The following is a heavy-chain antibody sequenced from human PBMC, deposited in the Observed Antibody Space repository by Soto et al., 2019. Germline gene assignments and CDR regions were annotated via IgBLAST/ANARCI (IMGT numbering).Heavy chain of an antibody. CDR1: GGSISRGGYY. Sequence: SETLSLTCTVSGGSISRGGYYWSWIRQHPGKGLEWIGYIYYSGSTYYNPSLKSRVTISVDTSKNQFPLKLSSVTAADTAVFYCARGYCSGGSCYSWPYYWGQGTLVTVSS. J-gene: IGHJ4*02. CDR2: IYYSGST. CDR3: ARGYCSGGSCYSWPYY. D-gene: IGHD2-15*01. V-gene: IGHV4-31*03.